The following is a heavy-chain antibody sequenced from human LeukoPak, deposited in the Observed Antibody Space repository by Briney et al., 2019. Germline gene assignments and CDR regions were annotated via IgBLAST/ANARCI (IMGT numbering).Heavy chain of an antibody. J-gene: IGHJ6*04. CDR1: GGSFSGYY. CDR2: INHSGST. V-gene: IGHV4-34*01. Sequence: SETLSLTCAVYGGSFSGYYWSWIRQPPGKGLEWIGEINHSGSTNYNPSLKSRVTISVDTSKNQFPLKLSSVTAADTAVYYCARDPRTTVTTSYYYYGMDVWGKGTTVTVSS. D-gene: IGHD4-17*01. CDR3: ARDPRTTVTTSYYYYGMDV.